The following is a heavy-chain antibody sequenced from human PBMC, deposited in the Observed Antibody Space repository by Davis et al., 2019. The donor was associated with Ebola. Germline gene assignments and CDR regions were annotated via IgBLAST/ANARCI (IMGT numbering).Heavy chain of an antibody. D-gene: IGHD6-19*01. V-gene: IGHV1-46*01. CDR3: ARTSSGWHGFDY. CDR2: INPSGCST. J-gene: IGHJ4*02. Sequence: ASVKVSCKASGYTFTSYYMHWVRQAPGQGLEWMGIINPSGCSTSYAQKFQGRVTMTRDTSTSTVYMELSSLRSEDTAVYYCARTSSGWHGFDYWGQGTLVTVSS. CDR1: GYTFTSYY.